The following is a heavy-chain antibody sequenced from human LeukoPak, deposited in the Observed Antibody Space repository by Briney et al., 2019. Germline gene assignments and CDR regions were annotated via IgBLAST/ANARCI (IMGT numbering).Heavy chain of an antibody. CDR1: GASISSSTDY. CDR3: AGLIRPGWFDP. D-gene: IGHD1-14*01. J-gene: IGHJ5*02. CDR2: IYYSGST. V-gene: IGHV4-39*01. Sequence: SDTLSLTCTVSGASISSSTDYWGWIPQPPGKGLEWIANIYYSGSTYYNPSLKSRVTISVDTSKNQFSLKLSSVTAADTAVYYCAGLIRPGWFDPWGQGTLVTVSS.